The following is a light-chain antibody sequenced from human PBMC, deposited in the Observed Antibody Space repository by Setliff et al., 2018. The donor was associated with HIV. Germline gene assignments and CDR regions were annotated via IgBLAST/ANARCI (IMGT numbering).Light chain of an antibody. Sequence: QSALTQPASVSGSPGQSITISCTGSITDIGNYESVSWYQQHPGEVPKRMIYDVTKRPSGISSRFSGSKSGNTASLTISGLQAEDEADYYCSSYSSNSTPYVFGSGTKVTVL. CDR2: DVT. CDR3: SSYSSNSTPYV. J-gene: IGLJ1*01. V-gene: IGLV2-14*03. CDR1: ITDIGNYES.